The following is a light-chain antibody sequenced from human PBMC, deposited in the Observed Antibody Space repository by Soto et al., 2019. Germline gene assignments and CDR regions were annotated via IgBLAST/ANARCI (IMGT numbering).Light chain of an antibody. CDR1: QSVSNN. CDR3: QQYNDWPPWT. CDR2: GAS. J-gene: IGKJ1*01. V-gene: IGKV3-15*01. Sequence: EILMTQSPATRLVSPGGRATLSCRAIQSVSNNLAWYQQRPGQAPRLLIYGASTRATGIPARFSGSGSGTEFTLTISSLQSEDFAVYYCQQYNDWPPWTFGQGTKVDIK.